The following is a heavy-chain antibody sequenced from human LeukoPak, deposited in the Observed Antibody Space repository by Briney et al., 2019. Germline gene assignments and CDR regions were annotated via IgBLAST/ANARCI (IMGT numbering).Heavy chain of an antibody. CDR2: INGVGDST. CDR1: GFTFSSNA. Sequence: PGGSLRLSCAASGFTFSSNAMSWVRQAPGKRPEWVSGINGVGDSTLHTDSVKGRFTISRDNSKNTLYLHMTSLRAEDTAVYYCAKAFYSSSFDFDYWGQGTLVTVSS. J-gene: IGHJ4*02. CDR3: AKAFYSSSFDFDY. V-gene: IGHV3-23*01. D-gene: IGHD6-6*01.